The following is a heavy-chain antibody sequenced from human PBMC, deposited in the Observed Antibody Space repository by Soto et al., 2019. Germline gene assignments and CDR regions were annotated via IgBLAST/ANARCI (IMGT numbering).Heavy chain of an antibody. D-gene: IGHD1-26*01. J-gene: IGHJ5*01. CDR1: GLTFRSYA. CDR3: TKALGATPTNWFDS. V-gene: IGHV3-23*01. Sequence: GGSLRLSCTASGLTFRSYAMSWVRQAPGKGLEWVSAISGSGDRTYYADSVKGQFTISRSNSKNTVYLQMNSLRAEDTAVYYCTKALGATPTNWFDSWGQGTLVTVSS. CDR2: ISGSGDRT.